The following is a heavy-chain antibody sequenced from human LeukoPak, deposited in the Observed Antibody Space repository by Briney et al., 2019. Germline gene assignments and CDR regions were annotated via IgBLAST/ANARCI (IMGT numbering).Heavy chain of an antibody. D-gene: IGHD6-19*01. Sequence: SETLSLTCTVSGGSISSSSYYWSWIRQPPGKGLEWIGYIYYSGSTNYNPSLKSRVTISVDTSKNQFSLQLNSVTPEDTAIYYCVRESAYDSGWVTRWFDPWGQGTLVTVSS. CDR2: IYYSGST. V-gene: IGHV4-61*01. CDR1: GGSISSSSYY. J-gene: IGHJ5*02. CDR3: VRESAYDSGWVTRWFDP.